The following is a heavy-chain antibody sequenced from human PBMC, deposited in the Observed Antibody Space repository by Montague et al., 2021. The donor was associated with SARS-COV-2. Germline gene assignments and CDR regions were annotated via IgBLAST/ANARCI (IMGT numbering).Heavy chain of an antibody. CDR3: AMLYGGGGGRGY. J-gene: IGHJ4*02. Sequence: SETLSLTCTVSGGSIDGNHWTWVRQSPGKGLEWIGLIGSTSYNPSLESRISTSVDTSKSQFSLNLASVTAADSAIYYCAMLYGGGGGRGYWGQGTLVTVSS. CDR1: GGSIDGNH. V-gene: IGHV4-59*01. CDR2: IGST. D-gene: IGHD4-23*01.